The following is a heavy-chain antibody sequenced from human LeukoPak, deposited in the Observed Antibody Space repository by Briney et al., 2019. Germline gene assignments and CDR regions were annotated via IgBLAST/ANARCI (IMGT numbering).Heavy chain of an antibody. CDR2: IKQDGSEK. J-gene: IGHJ3*02. CDR1: GFTFSSCW. D-gene: IGHD6-19*01. Sequence: PGGSLRLSCAASGFTFSSCWMSWVRQAPGKGLEWVANIKQDGSEKYYVDSVKGRFTISRDNAKNSPYLQMNSLRAEDTAVYYCATPLSSGWYFGAFDIWGQGTMVTVSS. V-gene: IGHV3-7*01. CDR3: ATPLSSGWYFGAFDI.